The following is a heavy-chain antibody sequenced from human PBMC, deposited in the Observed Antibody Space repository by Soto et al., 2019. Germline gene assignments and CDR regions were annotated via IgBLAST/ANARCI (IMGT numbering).Heavy chain of an antibody. CDR3: GRDEGIAAGLDY. J-gene: IGHJ4*02. D-gene: IGHD6-13*01. CDR1: GFTFSSYA. CDR2: ISYDGSNK. Sequence: GGSLRLSCAASGFTFSSYAMHWVRQAPGKGLEWVAVISYDGSNKYYADSVKGRFTISRDNSKNTLYLQMNSLRAEDTAVYYCGRDEGIAAGLDYWGQGTLVTVSS. V-gene: IGHV3-30-3*01.